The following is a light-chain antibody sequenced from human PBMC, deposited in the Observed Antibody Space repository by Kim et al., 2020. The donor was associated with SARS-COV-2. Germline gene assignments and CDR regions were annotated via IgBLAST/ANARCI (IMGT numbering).Light chain of an antibody. CDR2: GNS. CDR1: SSNIGAGYD. Sequence: RVTISCTGSSSNIGAGYDLHWYQQLPGTAPKLLIYGNSNRPSGVPDRFSGSKSGTSASLAITGLQAEDEADYYCQSYDSSLSGAVFGGGTQLTVL. J-gene: IGLJ7*01. CDR3: QSYDSSLSGAV. V-gene: IGLV1-40*01.